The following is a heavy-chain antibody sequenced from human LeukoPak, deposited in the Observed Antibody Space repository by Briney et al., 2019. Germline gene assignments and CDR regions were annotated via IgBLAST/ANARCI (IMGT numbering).Heavy chain of an antibody. V-gene: IGHV4-39*01. J-gene: IGHJ4*02. CDR2: IYYSGST. Sequence: SETLSLTCTVSGGSISSSSYYWGWIRQPPGKGLEWIGSIYYSGSTYYNPSLKSRVTISVDTSKNQFSLKLSSVTAADTAVYYCARSDIWGSYRFLDYWGQGALVTVSS. CDR1: GGSISSSSYY. D-gene: IGHD3-16*02. CDR3: ARSDIWGSYRFLDY.